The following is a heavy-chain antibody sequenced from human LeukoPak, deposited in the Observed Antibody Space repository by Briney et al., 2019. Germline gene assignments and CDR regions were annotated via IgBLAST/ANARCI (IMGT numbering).Heavy chain of an antibody. CDR3: ARFGCSSTSCNIDY. CDR2: INPNSGDT. CDR1: GYTFTGYY. D-gene: IGHD2-2*01. V-gene: IGHV1-2*02. J-gene: IGHJ4*02. Sequence: GASVKVSCKASGYTFTGYYMHWVRQAPGQGLEWMGWINPNSGDTNYAQKFQGRVTMTRDTSISTAYMELSRLRSDDTAVYYCARFGCSSTSCNIDYWGQGTLVTVSS.